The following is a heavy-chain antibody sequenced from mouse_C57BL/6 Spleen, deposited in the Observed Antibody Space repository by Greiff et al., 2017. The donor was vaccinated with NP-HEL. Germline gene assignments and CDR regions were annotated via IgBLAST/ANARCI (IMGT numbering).Heavy chain of an antibody. CDR3: ARWLKTAQVLYAMDY. D-gene: IGHD3-2*02. J-gene: IGHJ4*01. CDR2: INPNYGTT. CDR1: GYSFTDYN. V-gene: IGHV1-39*01. Sequence: VQLQQSGPELVKPGPSVKISCKASGYSFTDYNMNWVKQSNGKSLEWIGVINPNYGTTSYNQKFKGKATLTVDQSSSTAYMQLNSLTSEDSAVYYCARWLKTAQVLYAMDYWGQGTSVTVSS.